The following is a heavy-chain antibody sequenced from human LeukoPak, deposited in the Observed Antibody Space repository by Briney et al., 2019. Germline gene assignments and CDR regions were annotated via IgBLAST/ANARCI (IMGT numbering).Heavy chain of an antibody. J-gene: IGHJ4*02. CDR1: GFTFSNYV. CDR2: ISGNGGDT. D-gene: IGHD3-9*01. V-gene: IGHV3-23*01. CDR3: AEAHPQGTTLYFDC. Sequence: GGSLRLSCAVSGFTFSNYVMNWVRQAPGKGLEWVSSISGNGGDTYYADSVEGRFTISRDNSKNTLYLQMNSLRVEDTAIYYCAEAHPQGTTLYFDCWGQGTLVTVSS.